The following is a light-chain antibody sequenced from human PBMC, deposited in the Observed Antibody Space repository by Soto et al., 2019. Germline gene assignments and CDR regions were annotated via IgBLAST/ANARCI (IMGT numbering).Light chain of an antibody. Sequence: EIVLTQSPGTLSLSPGERATLSCRASQSVSSSYLAWYQQKPGQAPRLLIYATSNRATGIPDRFSGSGSGADFTLTISRLEPXXXXVYYCQQYGNSPVFTFGPGTKVDIK. J-gene: IGKJ3*01. CDR2: ATS. CDR1: QSVSSSY. V-gene: IGKV3-20*01. CDR3: QQYGNSPVFT.